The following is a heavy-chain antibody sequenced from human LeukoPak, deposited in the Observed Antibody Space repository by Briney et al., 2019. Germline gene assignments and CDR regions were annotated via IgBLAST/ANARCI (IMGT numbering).Heavy chain of an antibody. Sequence: PSETLSLTCTVSGGSVSISNYYWGWVRQPPGKGLEWVGSIYYSGNTYYNPSLKSRVTISVDTSQNQFSLKLFSLTAADTAVCYCSRHAHSPSYEFWGQGILVTVSS. CDR2: IYYSGNT. D-gene: IGHD3-3*01. CDR3: SRHAHSPSYEF. J-gene: IGHJ4*02. CDR1: GGSVSISNYY. V-gene: IGHV4-39*01.